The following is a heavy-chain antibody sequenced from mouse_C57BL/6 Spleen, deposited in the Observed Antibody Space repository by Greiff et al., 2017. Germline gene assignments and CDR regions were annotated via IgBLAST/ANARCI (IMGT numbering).Heavy chain of an antibody. J-gene: IGHJ1*03. CDR2: IDPSDSET. Sequence: VQLQQPGAELVRPGSSVKLSCKASGYTFTSSWMHWVKQRPIQGLEWIGNIDPSDSETHYNQKFKDKATLTVDKSSSTAYMQLSSLTSEDSAVYYCARSGTTVVGYFDVWGTGTTVTVSS. CDR1: GYTFTSSW. V-gene: IGHV1-52*01. CDR3: ARSGTTVVGYFDV. D-gene: IGHD1-1*01.